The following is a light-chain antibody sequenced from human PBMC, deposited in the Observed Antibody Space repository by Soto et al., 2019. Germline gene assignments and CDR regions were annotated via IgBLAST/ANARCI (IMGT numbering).Light chain of an antibody. V-gene: IGLV3-21*04. CDR3: QVWDSSSDSYV. J-gene: IGLJ1*01. CDR2: YDS. CDR1: NIGSKS. Sequence: YELTQPPSVSVAPGKTARITCGGNNIGSKSVHWYQQKPGQAPVLVIYYDSDRPSGIHERFSGSNSGNTATLTISRVEAGDEADYYCQVWDSSSDSYVFGTGTEVTVL.